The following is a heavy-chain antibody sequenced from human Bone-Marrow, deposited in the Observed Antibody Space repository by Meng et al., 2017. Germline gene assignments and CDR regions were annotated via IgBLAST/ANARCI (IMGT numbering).Heavy chain of an antibody. V-gene: IGHV4-39*01. CDR3: VRSSAWVRTGFDP. J-gene: IGHJ5*02. CDR1: GGSISTRGCY. CDR2: IGHSGFT. D-gene: IGHD6-19*01. Sequence: QPQLPESGPGLVRPSGALPLTCSVSGGSISTRGCYWGWIRQPPGKGLEWFGSIGHSGFTYYTPSLKSRVTVSIDTSRNQFSLWLTSVTAADTAVYYCVRSSAWVRTGFDPWGQGTLVTVSS.